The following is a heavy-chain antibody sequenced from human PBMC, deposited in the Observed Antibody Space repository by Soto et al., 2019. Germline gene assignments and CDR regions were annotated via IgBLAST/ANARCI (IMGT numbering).Heavy chain of an antibody. J-gene: IGHJ5*02. V-gene: IGHV1-2*02. CDR3: ARYCSSTSCQFDP. D-gene: IGHD2-2*01. CDR1: GYTFTGYY. CDR2: INPNSGAS. Sequence: ASVKVSCKASGYTFTGYYIHWVRQAPGQGLEWMGGINPNSGASNYAQKFQGRVTMTRDTSISTGYMELSRLRSDDTAVYYCARYCSSTSCQFDPWGQGTLVTVSS.